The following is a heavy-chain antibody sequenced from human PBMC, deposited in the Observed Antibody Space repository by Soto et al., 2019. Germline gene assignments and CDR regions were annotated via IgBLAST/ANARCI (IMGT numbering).Heavy chain of an antibody. V-gene: IGHV1-69*13. J-gene: IGHJ6*02. Sequence: ASVKVSCKASGGTFSSYAISWVRQAPGQGLEWMGGIIPIFGTANYAQKFQGRVTITADESTSTAYMELSSLGSEDTAVYYCARRSRPYYYDSSGYYSTYYYYGMDVWGQGTTVTVSS. CDR1: GGTFSSYA. CDR2: IIPIFGTA. D-gene: IGHD3-22*01. CDR3: ARRSRPYYYDSSGYYSTYYYYGMDV.